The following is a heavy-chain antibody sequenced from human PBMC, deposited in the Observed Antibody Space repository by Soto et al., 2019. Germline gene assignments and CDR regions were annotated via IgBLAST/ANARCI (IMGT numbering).Heavy chain of an antibody. J-gene: IGHJ4*02. D-gene: IGHD3-22*01. V-gene: IGHV1-69*04. CDR3: ARDQADYDSSPPPLDY. CDR2: IIPILGIA. CDR1: GYTFTSYD. Sequence: GASVKVSCKASGYTFTSYDISWVRQAPGQGLEWMGRIIPILGIANYAQKFQGRVTITADKSTSTAYMELSSLRSEDTAVYYCARDQADYDSSPPPLDYWGQGTLVTVSS.